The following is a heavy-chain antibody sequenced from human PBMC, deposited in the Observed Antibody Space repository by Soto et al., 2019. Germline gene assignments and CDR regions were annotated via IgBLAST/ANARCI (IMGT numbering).Heavy chain of an antibody. CDR2: IYPGDSDA. CDR3: ARQAYFGSGTYYSDY. Sequence: PXESLKISCKASGYNVISYWIAWVRQMPGKGLEWMGIIYPGDSDATYSPSFEGQVTFSVDKSITTAYLQWISLKASDTAMYYCARQAYFGSGTYYSDYWGQGPQVTVSS. J-gene: IGHJ4*02. V-gene: IGHV5-51*01. CDR1: GYNVISYW. D-gene: IGHD3-10*01.